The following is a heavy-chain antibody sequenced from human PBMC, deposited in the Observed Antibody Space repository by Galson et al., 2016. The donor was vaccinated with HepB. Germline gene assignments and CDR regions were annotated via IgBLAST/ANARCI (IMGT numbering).Heavy chain of an antibody. CDR2: IHRDGHT. CDR1: GFNVSDTY. V-gene: IGHV3-53*03. D-gene: IGHD2-15*01. Sequence: SLRLSCAASGFNVSDTYMTWLRQPPGKGLEWVSVIHRDGHTYLAASVKGRFSISRDNLKNTVDLQMNRLRAGDTAVYYCARGLHCTGGRCYFGPWFDAWGQGSLVTVSS. CDR3: ARGLHCTGGRCYFGPWFDA. J-gene: IGHJ5*02.